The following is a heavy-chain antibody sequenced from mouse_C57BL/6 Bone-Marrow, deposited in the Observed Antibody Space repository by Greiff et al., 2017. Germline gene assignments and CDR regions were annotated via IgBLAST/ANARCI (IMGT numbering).Heavy chain of an antibody. J-gene: IGHJ2*01. V-gene: IGHV14-4*01. Sequence: VQLQQSGAELVRPGASVKLSCTASGFNIKDDYMHWVKQRPEQGLEWIGWIDPENGDTEYASKFQGKATITADTSSNTAYLQLSSLTSEDTAVYYCTTPYYYSSSFPFDYWGQGTTLTVSS. CDR2: IDPENGDT. D-gene: IGHD1-1*01. CDR3: TTPYYYSSSFPFDY. CDR1: GFNIKDDY.